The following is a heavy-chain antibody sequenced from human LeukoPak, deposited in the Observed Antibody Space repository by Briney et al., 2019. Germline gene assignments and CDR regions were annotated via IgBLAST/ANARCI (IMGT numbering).Heavy chain of an antibody. CDR2: INHSGST. J-gene: IGHJ4*02. V-gene: IGHV4-34*01. CDR3: ARGPPVHYFDY. Sequence: SETLSLTCAVYGGSFSGYYWSWIRQPPGKGLEWIGEINHSGSTNYNPSLKSRVTISVDTSKNQFSLTLSSVTAADTAVYYCARGPPVHYFDYWGQGTLVTVSS. CDR1: GGSFSGYY. D-gene: IGHD2-2*01.